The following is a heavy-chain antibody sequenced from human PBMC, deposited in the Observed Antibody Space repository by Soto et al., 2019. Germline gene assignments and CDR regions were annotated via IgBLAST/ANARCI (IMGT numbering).Heavy chain of an antibody. D-gene: IGHD4-17*01. CDR1: GFTFSSYG. V-gene: IGHV3-33*01. J-gene: IGHJ4*02. CDR3: ARANDYGDYAFDY. Sequence: QVQLVESGGGVVQPGRSLRLSCAASGFTFSSYGMHWVRQAPGKGLEWVAVIWYDGSNKYYADSVKGRFTISRDNSKNTLYLRMNSLRAEDTAVYYCARANDYGDYAFDYWGQGTLVTVSS. CDR2: IWYDGSNK.